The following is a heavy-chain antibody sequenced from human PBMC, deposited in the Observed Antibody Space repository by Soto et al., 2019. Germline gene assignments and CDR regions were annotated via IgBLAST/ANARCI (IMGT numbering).Heavy chain of an antibody. D-gene: IGHD3-3*01. CDR1: GFTFSGSA. Sequence: GGSLRLSCAAAGFTFSGSAIQWVRQASGKGLEWVGLIGSKPNRYATAYAASVTGKFTISRDDSRSTAYLQMDSLKTEDTAVYYCARGVYDFWSGHTKGLDYWGQGTVVAVSS. CDR3: ARGVYDFWSGHTKGLDY. V-gene: IGHV3-73*01. CDR2: IGSKPNRYAT. J-gene: IGHJ4*02.